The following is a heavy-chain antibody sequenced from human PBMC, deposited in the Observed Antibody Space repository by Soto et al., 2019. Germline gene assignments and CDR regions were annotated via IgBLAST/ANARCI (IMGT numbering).Heavy chain of an antibody. Sequence: PGGSLRLSCVASGFRVGDYAVNWVRQAPLKGLEWVSTISKDGRNTHYADSVRGRFTISRDLSKNALFLQMNSLSPEDAAIYYCAKDPSTGPADYWGQGTLVTVSS. CDR1: GFRVGDYA. D-gene: IGHD3-9*01. J-gene: IGHJ4*02. CDR3: AKDPSTGPADY. CDR2: ISKDGRNT. V-gene: IGHV3-23*01.